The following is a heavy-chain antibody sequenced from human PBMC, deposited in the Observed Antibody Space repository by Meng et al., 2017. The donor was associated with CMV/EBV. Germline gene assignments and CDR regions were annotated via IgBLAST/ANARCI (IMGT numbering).Heavy chain of an antibody. V-gene: IGHV3-30*04. Sequence: GGSLRLSCAASGYTFTSYAMNWVRQAPGKGLEWVAVISYDGSNKYYADSVKGRFTISRDNSKNTLYLQMNSLRAEDTAVYYCARAGRIAAAGAYYYYGMDVWGQGTTVTVSS. D-gene: IGHD6-13*01. CDR3: ARAGRIAAAGAYYYYGMDV. CDR1: GYTFTSYA. CDR2: ISYDGSNK. J-gene: IGHJ6*02.